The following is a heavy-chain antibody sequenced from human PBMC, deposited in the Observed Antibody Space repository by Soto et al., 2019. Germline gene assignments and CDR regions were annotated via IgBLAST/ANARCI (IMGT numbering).Heavy chain of an antibody. Sequence: QVQLVQSGAEVKKPGASVQVSCKASGGTFSSYTISWVRQATGQGLEWMGRIIPILGIANYAQKVQGRVTITADKCTSTAYLEITSLRSVDTDVNYWARAGTEEWFDPWGQGTLVTVSS. V-gene: IGHV1-69*02. CDR2: IIPILGIA. J-gene: IGHJ5*02. CDR1: GGTFSSYT. CDR3: ARAGTEEWFDP.